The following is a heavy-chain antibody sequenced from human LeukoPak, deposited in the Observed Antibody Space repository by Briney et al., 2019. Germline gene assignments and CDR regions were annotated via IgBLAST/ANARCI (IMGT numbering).Heavy chain of an antibody. J-gene: IGHJ6*02. CDR3: ARDELRSGYYGSYYYYGMDV. D-gene: IGHD3-10*01. CDR2: IKTNSGGT. Sequence: GASVKVSCKASGYTFTGYYMHWVPQAPGQGRGCMGWIKTNSGGTNYAQKFQGRVTMTRDTSISTAYMELSRLRSDDTAVYYCARDELRSGYYGSYYYYGMDVWGQGTTVTVSS. V-gene: IGHV1-2*02. CDR1: GYTFTGYY.